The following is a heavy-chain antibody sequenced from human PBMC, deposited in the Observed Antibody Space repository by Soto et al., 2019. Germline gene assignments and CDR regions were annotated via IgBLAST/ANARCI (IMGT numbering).Heavy chain of an antibody. CDR2: ISYDGSNK. CDR1: GFTFSSYG. Sequence: QVQLVESGGGVVQPGRSLRLSCAASGFTFSSYGMHWVRQAPCKVLEWVAVISYDGSNKYYADSVKGRFTISRDNSKNTLYLQMNSMRAEDTAVYYCAKDGITMVRGVKPNYYYYGMDVWGQGTTVTVSS. J-gene: IGHJ6*02. V-gene: IGHV3-30*18. CDR3: AKDGITMVRGVKPNYYYYGMDV. D-gene: IGHD3-10*01.